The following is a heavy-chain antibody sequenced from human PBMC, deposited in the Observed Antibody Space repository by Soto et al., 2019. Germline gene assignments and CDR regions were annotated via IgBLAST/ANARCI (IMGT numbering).Heavy chain of an antibody. D-gene: IGHD5-18*01. CDR2: ISSSSSYI. CDR1: GFTFSSYS. CDR3: AGIHSGYSYGRGAPFDY. Sequence: PGGSLRLSCAASGFTFSSYSMNWVRQAPGKGLEWVSSISSSSSYIYYADSVKGRFTISRDNAKNSLYLQMNSLRAEDTAVYYCAGIHSGYSYGRGAPFDYWGQGTPVTVSS. V-gene: IGHV3-21*01. J-gene: IGHJ4*02.